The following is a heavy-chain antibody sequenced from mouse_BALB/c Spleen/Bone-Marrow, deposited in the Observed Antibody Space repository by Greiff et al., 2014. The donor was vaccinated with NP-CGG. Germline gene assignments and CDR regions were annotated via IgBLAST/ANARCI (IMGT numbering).Heavy chain of an antibody. V-gene: IGHV5-12*02. CDR1: GFTFSDYY. CDR2: ISNGGGST. D-gene: IGHD2-13*01. CDR3: ARQDYSYYYAMDY. Sequence: EVKLEESGGSLVQPGGSLKLSCATSGFTFSDYYMYWVRQTPEKRLEWVAYISNGGGSTYYPDTVKGRFTISRDNAKNTLYLQMSRLKAEDTAMYYCARQDYSYYYAMDYWGQGTSVTVSS. J-gene: IGHJ4*01.